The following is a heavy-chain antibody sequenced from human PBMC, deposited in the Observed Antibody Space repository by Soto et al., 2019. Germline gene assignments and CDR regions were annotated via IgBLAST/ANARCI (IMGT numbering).Heavy chain of an antibody. CDR3: ARISITMVRGVICNWFDP. D-gene: IGHD3-10*01. CDR2: IYYSGST. CDR1: GTSISSHY. Sequence: SGILSLTCTVSGTSISSHYCNCLGKPAGKGLEWIGYIYYSGSTNYNPSLKSRVTISVDTSKNQFSLKLSSVTAADTAVYYCARISITMVRGVICNWFDPWGQGTLVTVS. J-gene: IGHJ5*02. V-gene: IGHV4-59*11.